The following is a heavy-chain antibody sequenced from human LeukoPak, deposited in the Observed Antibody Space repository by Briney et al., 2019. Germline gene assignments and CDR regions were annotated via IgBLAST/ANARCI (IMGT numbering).Heavy chain of an antibody. V-gene: IGHV3-30*18. CDR3: AKDQGLVGAHPFDY. D-gene: IGHD1-26*01. CDR2: ISYDGSIE. J-gene: IGHJ4*02. CDR1: GFIFNSFG. Sequence: AGGSLRLSCAASGFIFNSFGMYWVRQAPGKGLEWVAVISYDGSIEFYADSVRGRFTTSRDNSKNTLYLQMNSLRAEDTAVYYCAKDQGLVGAHPFDYWGQGTLVTVSS.